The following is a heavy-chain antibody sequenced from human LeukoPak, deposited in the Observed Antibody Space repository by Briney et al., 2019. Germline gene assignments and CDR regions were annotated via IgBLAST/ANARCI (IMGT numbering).Heavy chain of an antibody. CDR3: ASFWQQLGYFDY. D-gene: IGHD6-13*01. J-gene: IGHJ4*02. CDR2: IYPGGSDT. V-gene: IGHV5-51*01. CDR1: GYSFPSYW. Sequence: GESLKISCKGSGYSFPSYWVAWVRQMPGKGLEWMGIIYPGGSDTRYSPSFQGQVTISADKSISTAYLQWSSLKASDTAMYYCASFWQQLGYFDYWGQGTLVTVSS.